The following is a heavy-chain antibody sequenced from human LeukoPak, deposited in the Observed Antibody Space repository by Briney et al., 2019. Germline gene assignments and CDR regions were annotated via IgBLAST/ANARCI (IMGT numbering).Heavy chain of an antibody. D-gene: IGHD2-15*01. CDR1: GDSISSSSYY. Sequence: SETLTLTCTVSGDSISSSSYYLGWIRQPPGKGLEWIGTIYYGGSTYYNPSLKSRVTISVDTSKTQFSLRLSSVTAADTAVYHCARHSKSSGWYAGYFDLWGRGTLVTVSS. J-gene: IGHJ2*01. V-gene: IGHV4-39*01. CDR2: IYYGGST. CDR3: ARHSKSSGWYAGYFDL.